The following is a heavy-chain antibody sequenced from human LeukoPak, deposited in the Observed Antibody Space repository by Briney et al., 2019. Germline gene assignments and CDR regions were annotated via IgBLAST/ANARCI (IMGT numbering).Heavy chain of an antibody. J-gene: IGHJ1*01. CDR3: ARGRDGYYYDSSGYYNPAEYFQH. V-gene: IGHV4-31*03. CDR1: GGSISSGGYY. Sequence: PSQTLSLTCTVSGGSISSGGYYWSWIRQHPGKGLEWIGYIYYSGSTYYNPSLKSRVTISVDTSKNQFSLKLSSVTAADTAVYYCARGRDGYYYDSSGYYNPAEYFQHWGQGTLVTVSS. CDR2: IYYSGST. D-gene: IGHD3-22*01.